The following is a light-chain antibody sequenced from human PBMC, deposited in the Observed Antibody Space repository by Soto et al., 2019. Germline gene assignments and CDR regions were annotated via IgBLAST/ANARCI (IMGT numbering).Light chain of an antibody. Sequence: VMTQSPLSLPVTLGQPSTLSCMAIQSVISNFLAWYQQKAGQAPKLLIYGASSRATGIPDRFSGSGSGTDFTLTINRLEPEDFEVYYCQQYANSPNTFGQGTRLEIK. CDR1: QSVISNF. CDR2: GAS. CDR3: QQYANSPNT. V-gene: IGKV3-20*01. J-gene: IGKJ5*01.